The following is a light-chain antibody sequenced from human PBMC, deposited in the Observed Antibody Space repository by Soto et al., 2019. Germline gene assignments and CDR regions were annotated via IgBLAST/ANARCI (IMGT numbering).Light chain of an antibody. Sequence: DIRMTQSPASLSASVGDRVTITCRASQTISSWLAWYQQKPGKAPKLLIYDATRLHSGVPPRFSGSGYGTDFTLTITSLQLEDFATYYCQQSDVSPRTFGQGTKVDIK. J-gene: IGKJ1*01. CDR2: DAT. V-gene: IGKV1-39*01. CDR3: QQSDVSPRT. CDR1: QTISSW.